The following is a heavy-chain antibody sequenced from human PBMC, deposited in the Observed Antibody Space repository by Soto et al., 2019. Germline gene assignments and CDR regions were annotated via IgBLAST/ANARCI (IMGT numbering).Heavy chain of an antibody. Sequence: PGGSLRLSCAASGFTFSSYAMSWVRQAPGKGLEWVSAISGSGGSTYYADSVKGRFTISRDNSKNTLYLQMNSLRAEDTAVYYCANMGMTTRAELGFDYWGQGTLVTVSS. CDR2: ISGSGGST. J-gene: IGHJ4*02. D-gene: IGHD4-17*01. V-gene: IGHV3-23*01. CDR1: GFTFSSYA. CDR3: ANMGMTTRAELGFDY.